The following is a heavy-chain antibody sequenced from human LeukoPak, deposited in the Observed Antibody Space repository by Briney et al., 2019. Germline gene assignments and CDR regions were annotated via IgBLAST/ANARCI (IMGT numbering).Heavy chain of an antibody. J-gene: IGHJ3*02. CDR1: GFTVSSNY. Sequence: GGSLRLSCAASGFTVSSNYMSWVRQAPGKGLEWVSVIYSGGSTYYADSVKGRFTISRDNSKNTLYLQMNSLRAEDTAVYYCARDPYGVYAFDIWGQGTMVTVSS. V-gene: IGHV3-53*01. D-gene: IGHD4-17*01. CDR2: IYSGGST. CDR3: ARDPYGVYAFDI.